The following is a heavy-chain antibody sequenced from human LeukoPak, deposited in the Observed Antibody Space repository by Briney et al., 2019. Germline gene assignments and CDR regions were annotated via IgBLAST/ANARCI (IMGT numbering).Heavy chain of an antibody. J-gene: IGHJ4*02. V-gene: IGHV4-59*08. Sequence: PSETLSLTCTVSGGPTSSDHWRWLPQPPEKGREWIGCISYRGSTNYNPSLKSRVTISVDTSKKHFSLKLTSVTAADTGVYYCARGRGLGVITPYSDSWGQGTLVTVSS. D-gene: IGHD3-16*02. CDR1: GGPTSSDH. CDR2: ISYRGST. CDR3: ARGRGLGVITPYSDS.